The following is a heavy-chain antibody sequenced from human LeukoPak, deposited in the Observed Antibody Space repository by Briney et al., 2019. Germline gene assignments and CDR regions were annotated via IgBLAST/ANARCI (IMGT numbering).Heavy chain of an antibody. CDR3: ARGVGTMGGRPDY. V-gene: IGHV3-33*01. CDR1: GFTFRDYA. J-gene: IGHJ4*01. CDR2: IWYDGSNK. Sequence: GGSLRLSCVGSGFTFRDYAMHWVRQAPDRGLEWVASIWYDGSNKYYADSVTGRFTISRDNSKNTVYLHMNSQRVEDTAIYYCARGVGTMGGRPDYWGQGTQVTVSS. D-gene: IGHD1/OR15-1a*01.